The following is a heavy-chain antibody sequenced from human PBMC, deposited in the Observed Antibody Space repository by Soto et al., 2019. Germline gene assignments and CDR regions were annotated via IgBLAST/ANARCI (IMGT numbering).Heavy chain of an antibody. D-gene: IGHD2-15*01. CDR2: IYYSGGT. Sequence: SETLSLNCTVSGGSISSTSYYWNWIRQPPGKGLECIGFIYYSGGTNYNPSLKSRVTISVDTSKNQFSLKLTSVTAADTAVYYCGRDPGYCSGGGCYAARGWFDPWGQGTLVTVSS. V-gene: IGHV4-61*01. CDR1: GGSISSTSYY. CDR3: GRDPGYCSGGGCYAARGWFDP. J-gene: IGHJ5*02.